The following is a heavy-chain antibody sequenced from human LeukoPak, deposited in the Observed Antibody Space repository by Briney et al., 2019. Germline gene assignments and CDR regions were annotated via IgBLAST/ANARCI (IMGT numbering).Heavy chain of an antibody. V-gene: IGHV1-46*01. CDR1: GYTFTSYY. CDR2: INPSGGST. CDR3: ARSSAYYNEADI. Sequence: ASVKVSCKTSGYTFTSYYIHWVRQAPGQGLEWLGIINPSGGSTTYAQKFQGRVTMTTDTSTTTVYMELTSLRSDDTAVYYCARSSAYYNEADIWGQGTMVTVSS. D-gene: IGHD3-9*01. J-gene: IGHJ3*02.